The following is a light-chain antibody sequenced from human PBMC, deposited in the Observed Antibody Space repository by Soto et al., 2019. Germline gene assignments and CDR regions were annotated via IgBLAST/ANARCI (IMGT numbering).Light chain of an antibody. CDR3: QQYNGYSYT. CDR1: QSIGTW. CDR2: DAS. V-gene: IGKV1-5*01. Sequence: DTQMTQFPSTLSASVGDRVTITCRASQSIGTWMAWYQQIPGKAPKLLIFDASTLQSGVPSRFSGSGSGTEFTLTISSLHPDDFATYYCQQYNGYSYTFGQGTRLEIK. J-gene: IGKJ5*01.